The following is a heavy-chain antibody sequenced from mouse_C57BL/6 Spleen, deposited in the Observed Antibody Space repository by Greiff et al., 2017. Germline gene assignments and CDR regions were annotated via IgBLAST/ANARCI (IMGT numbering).Heavy chain of an antibody. D-gene: IGHD1-1*01. CDR2: INPGSGGT. V-gene: IGHV1-54*01. J-gene: IGHJ2*01. CDR3: ARSGVYYGSSYDFDY. Sequence: QVQLQQSGAELVRPGTSVKVSCKASGYAFTNYLIEWVKQRPGQGLEWIGVINPGSGGTNYNEKFKGKATLTADKSSSTAYMQLSSLTSEDSAVYFCARSGVYYGSSYDFDYWGQGTTLTVSS. CDR1: GYAFTNYL.